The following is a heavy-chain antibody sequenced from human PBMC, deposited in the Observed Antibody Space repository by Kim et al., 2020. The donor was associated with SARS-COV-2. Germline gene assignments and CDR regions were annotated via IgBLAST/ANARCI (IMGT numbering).Heavy chain of an antibody. Sequence: SVKVSCKASGGTFSSYAISWVQQAPGQGLEWMGGIIPIFGTANYAQKFQGRVTITADESTSTAYMELSSLRSEDTAVYYCARDPRYCGGDCYYYYYGMDVWGQGTTVTVSS. CDR3: ARDPRYCGGDCYYYYYGMDV. CDR2: IIPIFGTA. J-gene: IGHJ6*02. V-gene: IGHV1-69*13. D-gene: IGHD2-21*02. CDR1: GGTFSSYA.